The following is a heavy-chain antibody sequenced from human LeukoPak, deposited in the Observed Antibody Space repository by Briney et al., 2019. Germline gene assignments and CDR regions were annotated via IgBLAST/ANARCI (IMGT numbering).Heavy chain of an antibody. J-gene: IGHJ4*02. CDR2: VNLQGST. CDR3: AREGGPYRPLDY. Sequence: SGTLSLTCGASGGCITSTNYRTWVRQPPGKGLEWIGEVNLQGSTNYNPSLMGRVAISVDMSENHISLQLTSVTAADTAVYYCAREGGPYRPLDYSGQGTLVTVSS. CDR1: GGCITSTNY. V-gene: IGHV4-4*02.